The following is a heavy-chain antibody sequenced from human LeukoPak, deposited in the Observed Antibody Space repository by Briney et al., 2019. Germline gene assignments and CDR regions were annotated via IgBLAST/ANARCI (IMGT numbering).Heavy chain of an antibody. CDR2: IYHSGST. CDR1: GYSISSGYY. CDR3: ARRNYCSGGSCYPFDP. J-gene: IGHJ5*02. D-gene: IGHD2-15*01. Sequence: PSETLSPTCTVSGYSISSGYYWGWIRQPPGKGLEWIGSIYHSGSTYYNPSLKSRVTISVDTSKNQFSLKLSSVTAADTAVYYCARRNYCSGGSCYPFDPWGQGTLVTVSS. V-gene: IGHV4-38-2*02.